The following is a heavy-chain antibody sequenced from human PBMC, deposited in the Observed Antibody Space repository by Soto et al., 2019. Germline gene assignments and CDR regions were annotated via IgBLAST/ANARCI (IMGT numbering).Heavy chain of an antibody. CDR2: IIPIFRTA. V-gene: IGHV1-69*12. Sequence: QVQLVQSGAEVKKPGSSVKVSCKASGGTFSTYTVSWVRQAPGQGLEWMGGIIPIFRTANYAQKFQGRVTVTADESTSTAYMELSSLRSEDTAVYYCARRYCISTSCHYCGMDVWGQGTTVTVSS. J-gene: IGHJ6*02. D-gene: IGHD2-2*01. CDR1: GGTFSTYT. CDR3: ARRYCISTSCHYCGMDV.